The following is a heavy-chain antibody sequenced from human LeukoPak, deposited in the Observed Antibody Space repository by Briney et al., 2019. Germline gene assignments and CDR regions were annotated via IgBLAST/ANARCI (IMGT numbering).Heavy chain of an antibody. J-gene: IGHJ6*04. D-gene: IGHD2-15*01. CDR1: GFTFSSYA. CDR3: ARGAWKGYCSGGSCYALLNLDV. Sequence: PGGSLTLSCAASGFTFSSYAMHWVRQAPGKGLEWVAVISYDGSDKYYADSVKGRFTISRDNSKNTLYVQMNSLRAEDTAVYYCARGAWKGYCSGGSCYALLNLDVWGKGTTVTVSS. V-gene: IGHV3-30*01. CDR2: ISYDGSDK.